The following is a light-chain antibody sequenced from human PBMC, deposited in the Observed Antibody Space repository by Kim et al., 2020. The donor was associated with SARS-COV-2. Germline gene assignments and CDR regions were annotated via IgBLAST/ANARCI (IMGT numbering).Light chain of an antibody. Sequence: APGKTATFTFGGDAIGSESVHWYQQKPGQAPVVIMYYDRDRPSGIPERFSGSNSGNTATLTISRVEAGDEADYFCQVWDINTDQGVFGGGTKLTVL. V-gene: IGLV3-21*04. J-gene: IGLJ3*02. CDR1: AIGSES. CDR2: YDR. CDR3: QVWDINTDQGV.